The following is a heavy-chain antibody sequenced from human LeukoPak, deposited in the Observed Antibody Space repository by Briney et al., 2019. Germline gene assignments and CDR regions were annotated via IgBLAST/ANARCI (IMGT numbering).Heavy chain of an antibody. J-gene: IGHJ4*02. CDR1: GYTFTGYY. D-gene: IGHD1-26*01. CDR3: ARDHDEGGGSYGFDY. Sequence: GASVKVSCKASGYTFTGYYMHWVRQAPGQGLEWMGWVNPNSGGTNYAQKFQGRVTMTRDTSISTAYMELSRLRSDDTAVYYCARDHDEGGGSYGFDYWGQGTLVTVSS. V-gene: IGHV1-2*02. CDR2: VNPNSGGT.